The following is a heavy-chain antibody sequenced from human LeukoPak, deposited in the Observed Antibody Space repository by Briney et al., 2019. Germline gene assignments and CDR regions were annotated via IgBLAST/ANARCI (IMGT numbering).Heavy chain of an antibody. Sequence: PGGSLRLSCATSGLTFSSNGVHWARQAPGKGLEWVAFMRSDGSHEEYAESVKGRFAISRDNFKNTVHLQMNSLRFEDTAVYYCAKAFGSGSYIIDHWGRGTLVTVSS. CDR2: MRSDGSHE. D-gene: IGHD3-10*01. CDR1: GLTFSSNG. V-gene: IGHV3-30*02. J-gene: IGHJ4*02. CDR3: AKAFGSGSYIIDH.